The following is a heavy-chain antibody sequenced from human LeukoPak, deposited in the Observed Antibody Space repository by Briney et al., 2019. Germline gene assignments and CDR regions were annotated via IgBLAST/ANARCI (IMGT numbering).Heavy chain of an antibody. D-gene: IGHD2-8*02. CDR2: IYSGGST. V-gene: IGHV3-53*01. CDR3: AKGLSDPNLVLDS. Sequence: PGGSLRLSCAASGFTVSSNYMSWVRQAPGKGLEWVSVIYSGGSTYYADSVKGRFTISRDNSKNTLYLQLNSLSAADTALYFCAKGLSDPNLVLDSWGQGTLVTVSS. J-gene: IGHJ4*02. CDR1: GFTVSSNY.